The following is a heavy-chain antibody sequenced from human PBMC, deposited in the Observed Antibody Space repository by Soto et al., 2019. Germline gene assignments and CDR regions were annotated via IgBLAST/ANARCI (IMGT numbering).Heavy chain of an antibody. Sequence: PSETLSLTCTVSGGSINYSYWTWIRQPPGKGLEWIGYISYTGSANYNASLKSRLTISVDTSKNQFSLKLSSVTAAGTALYYCARVNYGGYYYGMDVWGQGTTVTVSS. V-gene: IGHV4-59*01. D-gene: IGHD4-17*01. CDR2: ISYTGSA. CDR3: ARVNYGGYYYGMDV. CDR1: GGSINYSY. J-gene: IGHJ6*02.